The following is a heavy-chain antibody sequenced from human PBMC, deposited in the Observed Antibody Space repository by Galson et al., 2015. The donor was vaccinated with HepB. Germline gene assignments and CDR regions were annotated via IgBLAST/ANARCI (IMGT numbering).Heavy chain of an antibody. CDR1: GFTFSGSA. Sequence: SLRLSCAASGFTFSGSAINWVRQAPGKGPEWVGRIRSKASNYATASVPSLKGRFTISGDDSKNMAYLNMKSLKTEDTAMYYGPRLGVFSGYSSRWGQGTLVTASS. D-gene: IGHD6-13*01. CDR3: PRLGVFSGYSSR. J-gene: IGHJ4*02. CDR2: IRSKASNYAT. V-gene: IGHV3-73*01.